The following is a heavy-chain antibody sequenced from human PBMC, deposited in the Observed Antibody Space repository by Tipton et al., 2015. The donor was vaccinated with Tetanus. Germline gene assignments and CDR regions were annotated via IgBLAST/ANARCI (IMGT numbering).Heavy chain of an antibody. J-gene: IGHJ3*02. D-gene: IGHD3-9*01. Sequence: SLRLSCEASGFTFSSHWMSWVRQVPGKGLEWVANINQDGSAEFYVDSVKGRFTISRDNSKNSLYLQMNSLRAEDTAVYYCVRAYYDILTGHYHRNAFDIWGQGTMVTVSS. CDR1: GFTFSSHW. V-gene: IGHV3-7*01. CDR2: INQDGSAE. CDR3: VRAYYDILTGHYHRNAFDI.